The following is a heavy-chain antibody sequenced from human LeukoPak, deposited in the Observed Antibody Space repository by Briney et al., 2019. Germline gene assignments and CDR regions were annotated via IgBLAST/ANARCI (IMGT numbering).Heavy chain of an antibody. CDR1: GGSISSGSDF. CDR2: IYNSGSA. D-gene: IGHD1-26*01. CDR3: ARPELFYADS. V-gene: IGHV4-39*01. Sequence: SETLSLTCTVSGGSISSGSDFWAWIRQPPGKGLEWLGSIYNSGSAYYSPSLKSRVTISVDTSKNQSSLRLSSVTAADTAVYYCARPELFYADSWGQGALVTVSS. J-gene: IGHJ4*02.